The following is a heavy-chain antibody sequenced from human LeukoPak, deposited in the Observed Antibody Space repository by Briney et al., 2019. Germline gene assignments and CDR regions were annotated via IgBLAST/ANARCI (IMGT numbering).Heavy chain of an antibody. V-gene: IGHV4-34*01. CDR1: GGSFSGYY. CDR2: INHSGST. CDR3: ARGLSLITGTTAVVATKGSLDY. J-gene: IGHJ4*02. D-gene: IGHD1-7*01. Sequence: PSETLSLTCAVYGGSFSGYYWSWIRQPPGKGLEWIGEINHSGSTNYNPSLKSRVTISVDTSKNQFSLKLSSVTAADTAVYYCARGLSLITGTTAVVATKGSLDYWGQGTLVTVSP.